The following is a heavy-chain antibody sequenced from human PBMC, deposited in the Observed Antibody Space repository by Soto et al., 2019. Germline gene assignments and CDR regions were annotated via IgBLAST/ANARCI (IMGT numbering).Heavy chain of an antibody. J-gene: IGHJ6*02. V-gene: IGHV3-23*01. CDR2: ISGSGGST. D-gene: IGHD5-12*01. CDR3: ATKNTAGLPYYYYYYGTDV. Sequence: PGGSLRLSCAASGFTFSSYAMSWVRQAPGKGLEWVSAISGSGGSTYYADSVKGRFTISRDNSKNTLYLQMNSLRAEDTAVYYCATKNTAGLPYYYYYYGTDVWGQGTTVTVSS. CDR1: GFTFSSYA.